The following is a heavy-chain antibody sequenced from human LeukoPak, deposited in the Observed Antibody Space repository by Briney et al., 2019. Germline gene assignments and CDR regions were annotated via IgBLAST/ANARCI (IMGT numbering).Heavy chain of an antibody. V-gene: IGHV3-48*03. CDR2: MSSSGRTI. J-gene: IGHJ3*02. CDR3: VRDEIRTGAFDI. CDR1: GFTFSNYE. D-gene: IGHD3-10*01. Sequence: GGSLRLSCAASGFTFSNYEMIWVRQAPGRGLECIAYMSSSGRTIYYADSVKGRFTISRDNAKNSLYLQVNSLRADDTAIYYCVRDEIRTGAFDIWGRGTMVTVSS.